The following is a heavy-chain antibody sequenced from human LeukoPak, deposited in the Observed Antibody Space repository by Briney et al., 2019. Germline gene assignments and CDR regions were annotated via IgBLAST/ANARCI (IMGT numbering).Heavy chain of an antibody. CDR1: GYTFTGCY. CDR2: INPNSGGT. Sequence: GASVKVSCKASGYTFTGCYMHWVRQAPGQGLEWMGWINPNSGGTNYAQKFQGRVTMTRDTSISTACMELSRLRSDDTAVYYCARGRTTVVRRVSYYFDYWGQGTLVTVSS. J-gene: IGHJ4*02. V-gene: IGHV1-2*02. D-gene: IGHD4-23*01. CDR3: ARGRTTVVRRVSYYFDY.